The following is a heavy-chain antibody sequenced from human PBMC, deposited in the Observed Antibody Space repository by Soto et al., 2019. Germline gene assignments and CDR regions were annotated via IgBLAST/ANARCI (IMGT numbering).Heavy chain of an antibody. CDR3: AKSLLFVDHGYTDV. CDR1: GGSFTSYS. J-gene: IGHJ6*03. D-gene: IGHD2-21*01. Sequence: QVQLVQSGAELKKPGSSVKVSCEASGGSFTSYSFTWVRQAPGQGLEWMGRIIPIQGKANYALKFQDRVTMTADRSTRTVYMELTSLRPEDTAVYFCAKSLLFVDHGYTDVWGKGTTVTVSS. V-gene: IGHV1-69*02. CDR2: IIPIQGKA.